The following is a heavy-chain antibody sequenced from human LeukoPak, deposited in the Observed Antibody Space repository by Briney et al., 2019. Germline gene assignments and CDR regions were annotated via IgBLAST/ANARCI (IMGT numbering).Heavy chain of an antibody. CDR3: ARDSPYGDYDAFDI. Sequence: GGSLRLSCAASGFTFSPYWMSWVRQAPGKGLEWVANIKEDGSEKYYVDSVKGRFTISRDNVKNSLYLEMTSLRAEDTAVYYCARDSPYGDYDAFDIWGQGTMVTVSS. D-gene: IGHD4-17*01. V-gene: IGHV3-7*01. CDR2: IKEDGSEK. J-gene: IGHJ3*02. CDR1: GFTFSPYW.